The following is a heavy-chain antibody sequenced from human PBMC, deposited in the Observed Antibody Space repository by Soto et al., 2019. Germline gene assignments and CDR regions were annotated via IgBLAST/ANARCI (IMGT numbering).Heavy chain of an antibody. D-gene: IGHD4-17*01. Sequence: PVGSLRLSCATSGFTFSSYSMNWVRQAPGKGLEWVSSISSSSIYIYYADSVKGRFTISRDNANNSLYLQMNSLRDEETAVYYCYGDYSMAYGMDVWGQGTPVTVSS. CDR2: ISSSSIYI. CDR3: YGDYSMAYGMDV. V-gene: IGHV3-21*01. CDR1: GFTFSSYS. J-gene: IGHJ6*02.